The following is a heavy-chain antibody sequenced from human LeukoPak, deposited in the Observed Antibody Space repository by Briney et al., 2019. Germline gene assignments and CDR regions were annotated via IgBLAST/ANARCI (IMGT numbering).Heavy chain of an antibody. CDR2: ISSGSTTI. CDR1: GFGFSSYS. CDR3: TDV. J-gene: IGHJ6*03. Sequence: GGSLRLSCAASGFGFSSYSLNWVRQAPGKGLEWVSYISSGSTTIDYADSVKGRFTISRDNAKSSVYLQMNSLRAEDTAVYYYTDVWGKGTTVIVSS. V-gene: IGHV3-48*01.